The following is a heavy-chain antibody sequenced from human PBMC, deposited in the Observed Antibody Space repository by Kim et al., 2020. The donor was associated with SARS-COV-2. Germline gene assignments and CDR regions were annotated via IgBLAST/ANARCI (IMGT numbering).Heavy chain of an antibody. CDR2: ISYDGSNK. D-gene: IGHD1-26*01. V-gene: IGHV3-30*04. Sequence: GGSLRLSCAASGFTFSSYAMHWVRQAPGKGLEWVAVISYDGSNKYYADSVKGRFTISRDNAKNTLHLQMNSLRAEDTAVYYCARSGASQSGGGAFDYWGQGTLVTVSS. CDR3: ARSGASQSGGGAFDY. CDR1: GFTFSSYA. J-gene: IGHJ4*02.